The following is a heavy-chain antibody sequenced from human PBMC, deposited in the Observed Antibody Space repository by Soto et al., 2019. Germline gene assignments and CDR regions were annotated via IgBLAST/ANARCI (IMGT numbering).Heavy chain of an antibody. J-gene: IGHJ6*02. CDR1: GGSFGGFY. Sequence: QVHLQLWGAGLVKPSETLSLTCVVSGGSFGGFYWSWIRQPPGKGLEWIGEIGHRGNPNYNPSLKTRVTISLAPSKNQYPLRLTSVPAADTAVYYCARGGSGTMDVWGQGTTVSVSS. CDR2: IGHRGNP. D-gene: IGHD3-10*01. CDR3: ARGGSGTMDV. V-gene: IGHV4-34*01.